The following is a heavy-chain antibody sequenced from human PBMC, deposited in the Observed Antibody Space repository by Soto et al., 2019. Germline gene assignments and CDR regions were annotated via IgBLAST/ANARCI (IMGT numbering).Heavy chain of an antibody. CDR1: GFAISDYY. V-gene: IGHV3-11*03. J-gene: IGHJ5*02. CDR2: TSGDRSYT. Sequence: GVSLRLSCAASGFAISDYYMTWIRQAPGQGLEWVSYTSGDRSYTNYGDSVKGRFTISRDNAKNSLYLQMNSLRVEDTAVYYCAQWEGGYCSGGSCYSGWFDPWGQGTLVTVSS. D-gene: IGHD2-15*01. CDR3: AQWEGGYCSGGSCYSGWFDP.